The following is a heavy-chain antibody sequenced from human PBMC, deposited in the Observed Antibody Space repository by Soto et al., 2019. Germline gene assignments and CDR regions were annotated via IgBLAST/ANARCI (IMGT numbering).Heavy chain of an antibody. CDR2: IWYDGSNK. CDR1: GLTFSANG. Sequence: QVQLVESGGGLVHPGRSLRPPVPGSGLTFSANGCPGVGRAPGKGLGWVAVIWYDGSNKYYADSVKGRFTISRDNSKNTLYLQMNSLRAEDTAVYYCALAAAGTGFDYWGQGTLVTVSS. J-gene: IGHJ4*02. V-gene: IGHV3-33*01. CDR3: ALAAAGTGFDY. D-gene: IGHD6-13*01.